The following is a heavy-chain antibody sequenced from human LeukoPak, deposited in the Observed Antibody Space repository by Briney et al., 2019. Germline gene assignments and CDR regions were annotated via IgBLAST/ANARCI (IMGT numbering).Heavy chain of an antibody. CDR2: IYSGGST. D-gene: IGHD2-21*02. CDR1: GFTVSSNY. CDR3: ARGGGDLAYCGGDCFSDAFDI. Sequence: PGGSLRLSCAASGFTVSSNYMSWVRQAPGKGLEWVSVIYSGGSTYYADSVKGRFTISRDNSTNTLYLQMNSLRAEDTAVYYCARGGGDLAYCGGDCFSDAFDIWGQGTMVTVSS. V-gene: IGHV3-53*01. J-gene: IGHJ3*02.